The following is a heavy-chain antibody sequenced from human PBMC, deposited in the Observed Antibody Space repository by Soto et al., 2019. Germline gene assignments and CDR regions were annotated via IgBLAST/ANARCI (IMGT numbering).Heavy chain of an antibody. J-gene: IGHJ4*02. CDR2: TYYRSNWRH. CDR1: GDSVSSNTAA. CDR3: DRGVAGSGFDL. D-gene: IGHD6-19*01. V-gene: IGHV6-1*01. Sequence: PSQTLSLTCAISGDSVSSNTAARNWIRSSPSRGLEWLGRTYYRSNWRHDYAVSVKSRITVNPDTSKNHFSLQLNSVTPDDTAVYYCDRGVAGSGFDLWGQGTLVTVSS.